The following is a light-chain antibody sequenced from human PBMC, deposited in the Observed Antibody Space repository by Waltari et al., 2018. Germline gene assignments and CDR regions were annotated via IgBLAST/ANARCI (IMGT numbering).Light chain of an antibody. CDR3: ASWDDSPSGRWV. Sequence: QSILTQPPSASGTPGQRVTISCSGTYSNVGNNVVNWYQQLPGTVPKLLIDRNDHRPSGVPDRFSGAKSGTSASLASSGLRSEDDAHYFCASWDDSPSGRWVFGGGTKVTVL. J-gene: IGLJ3*02. V-gene: IGLV1-47*01. CDR2: RND. CDR1: YSNVGNNV.